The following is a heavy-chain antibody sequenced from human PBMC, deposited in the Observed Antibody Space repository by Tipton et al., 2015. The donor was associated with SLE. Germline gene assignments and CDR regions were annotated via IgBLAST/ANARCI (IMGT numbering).Heavy chain of an antibody. CDR1: GYTFTSYD. CDR3: ARTSGFLWYFDL. D-gene: IGHD2/OR15-2a*01. CDR2: MNPNSGHT. J-gene: IGHJ2*01. V-gene: IGHV1-8*03. Sequence: QLVQSGAEVKKPGASVKVSCKASGYTFTSYDINWVRQATGQGLEWMGWMNPNSGHTGYAQKFQGRVTITRNTPISTAYMGLSSLRSEDTAVYYCARTSGFLWYFDLWGRGTLVTVSS.